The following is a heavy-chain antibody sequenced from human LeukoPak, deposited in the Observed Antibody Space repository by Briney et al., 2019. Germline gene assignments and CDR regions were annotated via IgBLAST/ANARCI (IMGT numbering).Heavy chain of an antibody. CDR2: IKQDGTEK. CDR1: GFSFTTYW. D-gene: IGHD3-10*01. CDR3: AKLAKYFYGSETYYFFEP. Sequence: GGSLRLSCGASGFSFTTYWMGWVRQAPGKGLEWVANIKQDGTEKYYVDSVKGRFTISRDNAKNSLYLQMNSLRVEDTAVYYCAKLAKYFYGSETYYFFEPWGQGAPVTASS. V-gene: IGHV3-7*01. J-gene: IGHJ1*01.